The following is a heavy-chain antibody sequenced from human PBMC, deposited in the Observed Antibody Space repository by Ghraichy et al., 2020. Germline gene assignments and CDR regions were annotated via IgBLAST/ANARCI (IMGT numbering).Heavy chain of an antibody. CDR3: ARVTDYYYGMDV. D-gene: IGHD1-14*01. V-gene: IGHV1-69*13. J-gene: IGHJ6*02. Sequence: SVKVSCKASGGTFSSYAISWVRQAPGQGLEWMGGIIPIFGTANYAQKFQGRVTITADESTSTAYMELSSLRSEDTAVYYCARVTDYYYGMDVWGQGTTVTVSS. CDR2: IIPIFGTA. CDR1: GGTFSSYA.